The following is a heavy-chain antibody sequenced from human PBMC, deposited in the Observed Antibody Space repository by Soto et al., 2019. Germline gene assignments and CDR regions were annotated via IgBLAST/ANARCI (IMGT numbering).Heavy chain of an antibody. CDR1: GDSIGGVGY. Sequence: PSETLSLTCTVSGDSIGGVGYWSWIRQFPGRGLECIGCISSRGSTYYNPALNNRISLSLDTYQNQSSLKLLSVTAADTAIYYCAIAGVTGIVVPSHWFDPWGQGTLVTVS. D-gene: IGHD2-21*02. V-gene: IGHV4-31*03. CDR2: ISSRGST. J-gene: IGHJ5*02. CDR3: AIAGVTGIVVPSHWFDP.